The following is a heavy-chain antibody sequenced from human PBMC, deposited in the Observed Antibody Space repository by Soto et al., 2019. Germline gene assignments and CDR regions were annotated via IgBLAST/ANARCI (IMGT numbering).Heavy chain of an antibody. V-gene: IGHV1-69*13. CDR2: IIPIFGTA. Sequence: GASVKVSCKASGGTFSSYAISWVRQAPGQGLEWMGGIIPIFGTANYAQKFQGRVTITADESTSTAYMELSSLRSEDTAVYYCASNLNYYDSSGYFGYWGQGTLVTVCS. CDR3: ASNLNYYDSSGYFGY. D-gene: IGHD3-22*01. J-gene: IGHJ4*02. CDR1: GGTFSSYA.